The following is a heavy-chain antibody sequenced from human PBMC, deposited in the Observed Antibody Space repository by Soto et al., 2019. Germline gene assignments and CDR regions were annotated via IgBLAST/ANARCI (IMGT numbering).Heavy chain of an antibody. CDR1: GFPFRDYA. Sequence: VQLLESGGGLVQPGGSLRLSCAASGFPFRDYAMNWVRQAPGKGLEWVSDISGNGDSARYADSVKGRFTVSRDNSRDTLDLQMNSLRVDDTAVYYCGKERRGRVWSVCNFWGQGTLVTVSS. CDR3: GKERRGRVWSVCNF. J-gene: IGHJ4*02. V-gene: IGHV3-23*01. D-gene: IGHD6-19*01. CDR2: ISGNGDSA.